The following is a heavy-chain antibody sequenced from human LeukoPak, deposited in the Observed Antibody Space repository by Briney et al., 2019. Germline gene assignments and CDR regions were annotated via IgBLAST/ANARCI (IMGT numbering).Heavy chain of an antibody. J-gene: IGHJ4*02. D-gene: IGHD2-21*02. CDR2: IYTSGST. V-gene: IGHV4-4*07. CDR3: ARGSKPGDCHDY. CDR1: GGSISSYY. Sequence: SETLSLTCTVSGGSISSYYWSWIRQPAGKGLEWIGHIYTSGSTNYNPSLKSRVTTSVDTSKNQFPLKLSSVTAADTAVYYCARGSKPGDCHDYWGQGTLVTVSS.